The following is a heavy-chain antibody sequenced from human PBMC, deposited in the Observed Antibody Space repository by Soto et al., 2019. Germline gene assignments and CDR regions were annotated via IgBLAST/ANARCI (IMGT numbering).Heavy chain of an antibody. V-gene: IGHV3-30-3*01. D-gene: IGHD2-8*02. J-gene: IGHJ6*02. Sequence: QVQLVESGGGVVQPGRSLILSCAASEFTFSNHAMHWVRQAPGKGLEWVAGISYDGNNKYYADSVKGRFTISRDNSKNTTNLQMNSLRTEDTAVYYCAKDGGVKCYYYGMDVWGQGTTVTVSS. CDR2: ISYDGNNK. CDR1: EFTFSNHA. CDR3: AKDGGVKCYYYGMDV.